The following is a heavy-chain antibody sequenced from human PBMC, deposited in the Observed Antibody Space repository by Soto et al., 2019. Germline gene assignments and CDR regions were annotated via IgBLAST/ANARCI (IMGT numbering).Heavy chain of an antibody. CDR1: GGYISDFY. CDR2: TYYSGST. V-gene: IGHV4-59*01. J-gene: IGHJ4*02. D-gene: IGHD6-6*01. Sequence: PWDPLSLPCPVSGGYISDFYWSWIRQPPGKGLEWIGYTYYSGSTNYNPSLKSRVTISVDTPKNQFSLNLRSMSPADTAVYYCARVGGLAARTFDYWGPGTLVTVSS. CDR3: ARVGGLAARTFDY.